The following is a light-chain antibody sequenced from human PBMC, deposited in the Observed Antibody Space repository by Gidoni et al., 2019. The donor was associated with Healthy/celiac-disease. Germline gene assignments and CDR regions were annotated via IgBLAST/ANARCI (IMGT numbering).Light chain of an antibody. Sequence: ETVLTQSLGTLSLSPGERATLSCRASQSVSSSYLAWYQQKPGQPPRLLIYGTSSRATGIPDRFSGSGSGTEFTLTISRLEPEDFAVYYCQQYGSSLTWTFGQGTKVEIK. J-gene: IGKJ1*01. CDR2: GTS. CDR3: QQYGSSLTWT. V-gene: IGKV3-20*01. CDR1: QSVSSSY.